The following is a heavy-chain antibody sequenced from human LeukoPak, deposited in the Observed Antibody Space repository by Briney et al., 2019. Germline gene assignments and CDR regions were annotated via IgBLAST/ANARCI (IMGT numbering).Heavy chain of an antibody. D-gene: IGHD4-17*01. CDR1: GGSISSYY. V-gene: IGHV4-59*08. CDR3: ARHSTSADDYGDYGPFDY. J-gene: IGHJ4*02. Sequence: PSETLPLTCTVSGGSISSYYWSWIRQPPGKGLEWIGYIYYSGSTNYNPSLKSRVTISVDTSKNQFSLKLSSVTAADTAVYYCARHSTSADDYGDYGPFDYWGQGTLVTVSS. CDR2: IYYSGST.